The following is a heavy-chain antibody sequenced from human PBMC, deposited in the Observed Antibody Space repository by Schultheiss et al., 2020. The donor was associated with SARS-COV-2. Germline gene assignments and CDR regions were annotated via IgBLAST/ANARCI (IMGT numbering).Heavy chain of an antibody. CDR1: GFTFSSYA. CDR2: ISYDGSNK. J-gene: IGHJ3*02. V-gene: IGHV3-30*01. Sequence: GGSLRLSCAASGFTFSSYAMHWVRQAPGKGLEWVAVISYDGSNKYYADSVKGRFTISRHNSKNTLYLQMNSLRAEDTAVYYCARYCGGDCYDAFDIWGQGTMVTVSS. D-gene: IGHD2-21*01. CDR3: ARYCGGDCYDAFDI.